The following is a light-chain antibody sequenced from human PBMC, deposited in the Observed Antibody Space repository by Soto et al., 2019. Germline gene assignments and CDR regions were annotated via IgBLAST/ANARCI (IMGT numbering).Light chain of an antibody. Sequence: DIVMTQSPLSLPVTPGEPASISCRSSQSLLHSNGYNYLDWYLQKPGQSPQLLIYLGSSRASGVPDRFSGSGSGTDFTLRISRVEAEDVGVYYCMQGPQTPQITFGQGTRLEIK. CDR1: QSLLHSNGYNY. CDR3: MQGPQTPQIT. V-gene: IGKV2-28*01. J-gene: IGKJ5*01. CDR2: LGS.